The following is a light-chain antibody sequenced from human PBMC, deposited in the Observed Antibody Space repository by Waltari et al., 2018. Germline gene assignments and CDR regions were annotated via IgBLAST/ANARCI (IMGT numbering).Light chain of an antibody. CDR3: QQYNDYWT. CDR2: KAS. CDR1: ERIGAW. J-gene: IGKJ1*01. Sequence: DIQMTQSPSTLSASVGDRVTITCRASERIGAWLAWYQQKPGKVPKLLIFKASTVESGVPSRFSGSGSGTEFTLTISSLQPDDFATYYCQQYNDYWTFGQGTNVEMK. V-gene: IGKV1-5*03.